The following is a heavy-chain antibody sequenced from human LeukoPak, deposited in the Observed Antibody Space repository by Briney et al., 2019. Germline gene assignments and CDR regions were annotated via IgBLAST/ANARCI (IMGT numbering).Heavy chain of an antibody. Sequence: KTSETLSLICTVSGGSISSGSYYWSWIRQPAGKGLEWIGRIYTSGSTNYNPSLKSRVTISVDTSKNQFSLKLSSVTAADTAVYYCARAVVVEESDAFDIWGQGTMVTVSS. CDR1: GGSISSGSYY. CDR3: ARAVVVEESDAFDI. D-gene: IGHD2-15*01. CDR2: IYTSGST. V-gene: IGHV4-61*02. J-gene: IGHJ3*02.